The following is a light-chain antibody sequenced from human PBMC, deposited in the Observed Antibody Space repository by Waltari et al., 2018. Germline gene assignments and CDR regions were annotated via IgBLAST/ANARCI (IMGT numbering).Light chain of an antibody. CDR2: AAS. CDR1: QSIANY. V-gene: IGKV1-39*01. J-gene: IGKJ4*01. Sequence: DVQMTQSPSFLSASVADRVTITCRASQSIANYLNWYQQKPGKVPKLLIYAASSLHSGVPSRFSGSGSGTEFTLTITNLQPEDFATYYWQQSYTTLTFGGGTKVE. CDR3: QQSYTTLT.